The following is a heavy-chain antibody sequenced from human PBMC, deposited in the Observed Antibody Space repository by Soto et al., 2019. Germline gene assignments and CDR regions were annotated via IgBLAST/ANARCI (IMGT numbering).Heavy chain of an antibody. CDR3: ARRSSSWYFDY. D-gene: IGHD6-13*01. V-gene: IGHV3-23*01. Sequence: EVQLLESGGGLVQPGGSLRLSCAASGFTFSSYAMNWVRQAPGKGLEWVSVISGSDGSTYYADSVKGRFTISRDNSKNTLKRQMHSMRAEDTAVYYCARRSSSWYFDYWGQGTLVTVSS. CDR2: ISGSDGST. CDR1: GFTFSSYA. J-gene: IGHJ4*02.